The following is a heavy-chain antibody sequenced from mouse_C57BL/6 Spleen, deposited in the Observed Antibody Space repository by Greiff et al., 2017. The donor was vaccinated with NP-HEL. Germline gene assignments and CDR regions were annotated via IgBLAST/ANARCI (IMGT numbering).Heavy chain of an antibody. CDR1: GYTFTDYN. J-gene: IGHJ1*03. CDR3: ARKGYYGSSYWYFDV. V-gene: IGHV1-18*01. CDR2: INPNNGGT. D-gene: IGHD1-1*01. Sequence: EVQLQQSGPELVKPGASVKIPCKASGYTFTDYNMDWVKQSHGKSLEWIGDINPNNGGTIYNQKFKGKATLTVDKSSSTAYRELRSLTSEDTAVYYGARKGYYGSSYWYFDVWGTGTTVTVSS.